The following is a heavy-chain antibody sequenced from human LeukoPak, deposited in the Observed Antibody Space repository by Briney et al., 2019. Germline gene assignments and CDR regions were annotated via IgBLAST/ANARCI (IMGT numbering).Heavy chain of an antibody. D-gene: IGHD3-3*01. J-gene: IGHJ4*02. Sequence: ASVKVSCKASGYTFTSYYMHWVRQAPGQGLEWMGIINPSGGSTSYAQKFQGRVTMTRDTSTSTVYMELSSLRSEDTAVYYCARDSWPRSGYPSLGYWGQGTLVTVSS. CDR1: GYTFTSYY. V-gene: IGHV1-46*01. CDR2: INPSGGST. CDR3: ARDSWPRSGYPSLGY.